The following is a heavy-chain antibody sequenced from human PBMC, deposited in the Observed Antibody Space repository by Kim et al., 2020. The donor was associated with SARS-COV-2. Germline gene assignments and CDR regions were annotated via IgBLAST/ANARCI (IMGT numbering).Heavy chain of an antibody. Sequence: ASVKVSCKASGYSFTTYAMNWVRQAPGQGLEWMGWINTNTGNPTYAQGFTGRFVFSLDTTVNTAYLQISSLKTEDTAVNYCARGRYYYGSGSYYPIDDWGQGTLVTVSS. CDR3: ARGRYYYGSGSYYPIDD. CDR2: INTNTGNP. D-gene: IGHD3-10*01. V-gene: IGHV7-4-1*02. J-gene: IGHJ4*02. CDR1: GYSFTTYA.